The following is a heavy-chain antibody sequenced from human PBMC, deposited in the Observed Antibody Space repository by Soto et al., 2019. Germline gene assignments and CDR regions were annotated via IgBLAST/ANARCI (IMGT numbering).Heavy chain of an antibody. CDR3: ARGRSSGSYWWFDP. J-gene: IGHJ5*02. D-gene: IGHD3-10*01. CDR2: INSDGSST. Sequence: GGSLRLSCAASGFTFSSYWMHWVRQAPGKGLVWVSRINSDGSSTSYADSVKGRFTISRDNAKNTLYLQMNSLRAEDTAVYYCARGRSSGSYWWFDPWGQGTLVTVSS. V-gene: IGHV3-74*01. CDR1: GFTFSSYW.